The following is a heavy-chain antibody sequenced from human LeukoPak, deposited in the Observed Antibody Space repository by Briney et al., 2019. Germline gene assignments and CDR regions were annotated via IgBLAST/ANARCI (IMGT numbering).Heavy chain of an antibody. J-gene: IGHJ4*02. CDR1: GGSFSGYY. V-gene: IGHV4-34*01. Sequence: PSETLSLTCAVYGGSFSGYYWSWLRQPPGKGLEWIGEINHSGSTNYNPSLKSRVTISVDTSKNQFSLKLSSVTAADTAVYYCARGVRYYYGSGSSINDYWGQGTLVTVSS. CDR3: ARGVRYYYGSGSSINDY. CDR2: INHSGST. D-gene: IGHD3-10*01.